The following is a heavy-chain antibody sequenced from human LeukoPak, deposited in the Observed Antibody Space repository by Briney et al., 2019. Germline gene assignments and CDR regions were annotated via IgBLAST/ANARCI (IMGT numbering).Heavy chain of an antibody. J-gene: IGHJ4*02. Sequence: GGSLRLSCAAAGFTFDDYAMHWVRQAPGQGLEWVSLISGDGASTYYADSVKGRFTISRDNSKNSLYLQMNSLRTEDTALYYCAKGWQLWYYFDYGSPGTLVTVSS. D-gene: IGHD5-18*01. CDR1: GFTFDDYA. CDR3: AKGWQLWYYFDY. CDR2: ISGDGAST. V-gene: IGHV3-43*02.